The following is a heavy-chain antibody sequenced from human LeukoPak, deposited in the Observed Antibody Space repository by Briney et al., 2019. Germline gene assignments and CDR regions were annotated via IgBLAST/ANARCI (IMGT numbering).Heavy chain of an antibody. V-gene: IGHV3-23*01. D-gene: IGHD1-1*01. CDR3: AKVGFQHDQQYYYGMDV. CDR1: GFTFSSYA. J-gene: IGHJ6*02. Sequence: GSLRLSCAASGFTFSSYAMSWVRQAPGKGLEWVSAISGSGGSTYYADSVKGRFTISRDNSKNTLYLQMNSLRAEDTAVYYCAKVGFQHDQQYYYGMDVWGQGTTVTVSS. CDR2: ISGSGGST.